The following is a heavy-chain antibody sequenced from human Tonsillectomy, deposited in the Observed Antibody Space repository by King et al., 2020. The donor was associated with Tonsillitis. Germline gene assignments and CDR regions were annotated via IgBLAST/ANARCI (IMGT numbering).Heavy chain of an antibody. Sequence: LQLQESGSGLVKPSQTLSLTCAVSGGSISSGGYSWSWIRQPPGKGLEWIGYIYHSGSTYYNPSLKSRVTISVDRSKNQFSLKLSSVTAADTAVYYCARAGDVGAFDIWGQGTMVTVSS. V-gene: IGHV4-30-2*01. CDR1: GGSISSGGYS. D-gene: IGHD3-16*01. CDR2: IYHSGST. J-gene: IGHJ3*02. CDR3: ARAGDVGAFDI.